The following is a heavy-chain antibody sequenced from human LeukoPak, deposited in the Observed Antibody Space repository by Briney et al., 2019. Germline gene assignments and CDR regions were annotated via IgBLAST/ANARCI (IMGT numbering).Heavy chain of an antibody. V-gene: IGHV4-59*01. Sequence: SETLSLTCTVSGGSMSSYSWSWIRQPPGKGLEWIGYIYYSGSTNYNPSLKSRVTISLDTSKNQLSLKLSSVTAADTAVYYCARSYCTNGVCYGYYMDVWGKGTTVTVSS. CDR1: GGSMSSYS. J-gene: IGHJ6*03. D-gene: IGHD2-8*01. CDR3: ARSYCTNGVCYGYYMDV. CDR2: IYYSGST.